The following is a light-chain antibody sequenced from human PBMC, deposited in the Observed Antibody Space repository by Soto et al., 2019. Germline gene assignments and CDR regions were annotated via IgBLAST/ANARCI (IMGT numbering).Light chain of an antibody. CDR1: TSSIGSNY. Sequence: QPVLTQPPSASGTPGQRVTISCSGSTSSIGSNYVYWYQQLPGTAPKLLIYEVNNRPSGVSNRFSGSKSGNTASLTISGLQAEDEADYYCSSFRSSGTLVFGGGTKVTVL. CDR2: EVN. V-gene: IGLV1-47*01. J-gene: IGLJ2*01. CDR3: SSFRSSGTLV.